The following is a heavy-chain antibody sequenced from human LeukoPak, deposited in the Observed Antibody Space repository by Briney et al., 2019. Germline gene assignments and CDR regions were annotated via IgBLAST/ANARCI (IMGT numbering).Heavy chain of an antibody. Sequence: GGSLRLSCAASGFTFSSYGMHWVRQAPGKGLEWVAVISYDGSNKYYADSVKGRFTISRDNSKNTLYLQMNSLRAEDTAVYYCAKGFTYYDILTGYPDAFDIWGQGTMVTVSS. D-gene: IGHD3-9*01. V-gene: IGHV3-30*18. CDR2: ISYDGSNK. CDR1: GFTFSSYG. J-gene: IGHJ3*02. CDR3: AKGFTYYDILTGYPDAFDI.